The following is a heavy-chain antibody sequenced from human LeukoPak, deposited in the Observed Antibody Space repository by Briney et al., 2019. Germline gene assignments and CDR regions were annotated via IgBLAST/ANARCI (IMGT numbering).Heavy chain of an antibody. D-gene: IGHD5-18*01. J-gene: IGHJ4*02. CDR3: AKDLGGSGYSLRWYFDY. CDR2: ISWNSGSI. Sequence: PGGSLRLSCAASGFTFSSYAMSWVRQAPGKGLEWVSGISWNSGSIGYADSVKGRFTISRDNAKNSLYLQMNSLRAEDTALYYCAKDLGGSGYSLRWYFDYWGQGTLVTVSS. CDR1: GFTFSSYA. V-gene: IGHV3-9*01.